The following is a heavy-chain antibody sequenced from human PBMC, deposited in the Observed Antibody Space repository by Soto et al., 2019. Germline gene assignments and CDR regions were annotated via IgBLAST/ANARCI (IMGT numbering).Heavy chain of an antibody. Sequence: QVQLVESGGGVVQPGGSLRLSCAASGFTFSNYGMHWVRQAPGKGLEWVAVIWYDRSNKYYADSVKGLFIISSDSSKNTLYLQMNSLRAEDTAVYYCARGEGGLDYWGQGTLVTVTS. CDR1: GFTFSNYG. V-gene: IGHV3-33*01. CDR3: ARGEGGLDY. D-gene: IGHD3-16*01. CDR2: IWYDRSNK. J-gene: IGHJ4*02.